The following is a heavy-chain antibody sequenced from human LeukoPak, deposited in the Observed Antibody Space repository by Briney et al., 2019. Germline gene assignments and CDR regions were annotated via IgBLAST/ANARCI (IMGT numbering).Heavy chain of an antibody. J-gene: IGHJ4*02. CDR3: AREQSSSTSRCLDY. D-gene: IGHD6-6*01. CDR1: GGSVSSYY. V-gene: IGHV4-4*07. CDR2: IYIDGST. Sequence: SETLSLTCTVSGGSVSSYYWRWIRQPAGKGLEWIGRIYIDGSTNYNPSLKSRVAMSVDTSKNQFSLKLSSVTAADTAVYYCAREQSSSTSRCLDYWGQGTLVTVSS.